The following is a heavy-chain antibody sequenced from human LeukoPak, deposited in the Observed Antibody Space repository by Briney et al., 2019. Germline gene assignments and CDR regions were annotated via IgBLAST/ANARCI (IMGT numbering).Heavy chain of an antibody. CDR3: ARSELNDYSRF. CDR2: VSQSGST. J-gene: IGHJ4*02. D-gene: IGHD4-11*01. V-gene: IGHV4-38-2*02. CDR1: GYSLRSGYH. Sequence: PSETLSLTCTVSGYSLRSGYHWAWFRPPPGKGLEWIGSVSQSGSTYDNPSLKSRVTMSMDTSKNHFSVKMRAVTAADTAVYYCARSELNDYSRFWGQGILVAVSS.